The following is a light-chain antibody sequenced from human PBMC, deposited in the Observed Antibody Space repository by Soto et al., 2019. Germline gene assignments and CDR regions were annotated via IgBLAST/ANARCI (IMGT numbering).Light chain of an antibody. Sequence: EIVLTQSPGTLSLSPGERATLSCRASQSVSSTYLAWYQQKPGQAPRLLIYGASSKTTGIPDRFIGSGSGTYFTPTISRLEPEDFAVYYCQQYGSSSPISFGQGTRLEIK. V-gene: IGKV3-20*01. CDR2: GAS. J-gene: IGKJ5*01. CDR1: QSVSSTY. CDR3: QQYGSSSPIS.